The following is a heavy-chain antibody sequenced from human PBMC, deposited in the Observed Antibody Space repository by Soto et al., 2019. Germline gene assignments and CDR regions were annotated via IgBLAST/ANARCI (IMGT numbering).Heavy chain of an antibody. V-gene: IGHV3-33*01. J-gene: IGHJ4*02. CDR2: IWYDGSNK. Sequence: PGGSLRLSCAASGFTFSIYGMHWVRHAPGKGLEWVAVIWYDGSNKYYADSVKGRFTISRDNSKNTLYLQMNSLRAEDTAVYYCATTAMAGGRYFDYWGQGTLVTVSS. CDR1: GFTFSIYG. D-gene: IGHD5-18*01. CDR3: ATTAMAGGRYFDY.